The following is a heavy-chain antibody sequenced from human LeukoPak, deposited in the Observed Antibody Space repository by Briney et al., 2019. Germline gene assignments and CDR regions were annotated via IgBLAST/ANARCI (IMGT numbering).Heavy chain of an antibody. CDR1: GYNLTELS. D-gene: IGHD6-19*01. V-gene: IGHV1-24*01. Sequence: ASVKVSCKVSGYNLTELSMHWVRQAPGKGLEWMGGFDPEDGETIYAQKFQGRVTMTEDTSTDTAYMELSSLRSEDTAVYYCATDSGHRIAVAVLGDYYYGMDVWGQGTTVTVSS. CDR3: ATDSGHRIAVAVLGDYYYGMDV. J-gene: IGHJ6*02. CDR2: FDPEDGET.